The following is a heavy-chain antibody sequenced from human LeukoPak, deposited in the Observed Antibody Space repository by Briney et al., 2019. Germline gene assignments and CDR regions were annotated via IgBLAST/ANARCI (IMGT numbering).Heavy chain of an antibody. CDR3: ASPVGATTVRAFDI. Sequence: GGSLRLSCAASGFIFSDHYMDWVRQAPGEGLEWVGRTRNEANIYTTKYAASVKGRFTISRDDSKNSLYLQMNSLKTEDTAVYYCASPVGATTVRAFDIWGQGTMVTVSS. J-gene: IGHJ3*02. CDR2: TRNEANIYTT. V-gene: IGHV3-72*01. D-gene: IGHD1-26*01. CDR1: GFIFSDHY.